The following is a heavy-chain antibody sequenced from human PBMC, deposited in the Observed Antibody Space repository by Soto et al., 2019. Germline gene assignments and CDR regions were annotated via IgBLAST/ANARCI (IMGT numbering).Heavy chain of an antibody. V-gene: IGHV3-23*01. D-gene: IGHD3-22*01. CDR1: GFHFCSYS. J-gene: IGHJ4*02. CDR3: AKVPIASSSGGSYYYFDY. Sequence: PGGSLRLSCAPSGFHFCSYSMTWVRQTSGKRLEWVSAISRGGGSTYYADSVKGRFTISRDNSKNTLYVQMNSLRAEDTAVYFCAKVPIASSSGGSYYYFDYWGQGALVTVSS. CDR2: ISRGGGST.